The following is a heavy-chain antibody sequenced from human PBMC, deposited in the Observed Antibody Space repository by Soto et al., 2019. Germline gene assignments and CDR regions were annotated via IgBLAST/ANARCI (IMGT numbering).Heavy chain of an antibody. J-gene: IGHJ4*02. CDR1: GFSFGDSY. CDR2: ISGGSSYT. V-gene: IGHV3-11*06. D-gene: IGHD2-21*01. Sequence: QVQLVESGGGLVKPGGSLRLACAASGFSFGDSYMSWVRQAPGKGLEWLSYISGGSSYTNYADSVKGRFTISRDNAKRSLYLEMNSLRADDTAVYYCAKTIVAASGYYFDHWGQGNLVTVPS. CDR3: AKTIVAASGYYFDH.